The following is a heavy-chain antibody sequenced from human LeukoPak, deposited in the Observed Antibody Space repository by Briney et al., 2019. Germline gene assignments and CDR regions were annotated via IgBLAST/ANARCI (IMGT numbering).Heavy chain of an antibody. V-gene: IGHV7-4-1*02. D-gene: IGHD2-8*01. Sequence: GGSLRLSCAASGFVYSAFWMSWVRQAPGQGLEWMGWINTNIGNPTYAQGFTGRFVFSLDTSVSTAYLQISSLKAEDTAVYYCARALGYCTNGVCQTWAVPGPWGQGTLVTVSS. CDR2: INTNIGNP. J-gene: IGHJ5*02. CDR1: GFVYSAFW. CDR3: ARALGYCTNGVCQTWAVPGP.